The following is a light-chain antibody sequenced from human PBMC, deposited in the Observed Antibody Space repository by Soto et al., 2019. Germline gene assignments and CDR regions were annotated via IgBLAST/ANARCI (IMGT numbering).Light chain of an antibody. CDR1: QSVSSSY. J-gene: IGKJ4*01. CDR3: HQYDSSPLT. Sequence: EIVLTQSPGTLSLSPGERATLSCRASQSVSSSYLAWYQQKPGQAPSLLIYGASSRATGIPDRFGGSGSGTDFTLTISRLEPEDFAVYYCHQYDSSPLTFGGGTKVEIK. CDR2: GAS. V-gene: IGKV3-20*01.